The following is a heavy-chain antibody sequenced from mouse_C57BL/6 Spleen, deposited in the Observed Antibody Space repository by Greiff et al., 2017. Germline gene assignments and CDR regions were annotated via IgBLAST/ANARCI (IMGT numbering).Heavy chain of an antibody. J-gene: IGHJ2*01. Sequence: VQLQQPGAELVKPGASVKMSCKASGYTFTSYWITWVKQRPGQGLEWIGDIFPGSGSTNYNEKFKSKATLTVATSSSTAYMQLSSLTSEDSAVYYCAREERITTVVFDYWGQGTTLTVSS. CDR3: AREERITTVVFDY. D-gene: IGHD1-1*01. CDR2: IFPGSGST. CDR1: GYTFTSYW. V-gene: IGHV1-55*01.